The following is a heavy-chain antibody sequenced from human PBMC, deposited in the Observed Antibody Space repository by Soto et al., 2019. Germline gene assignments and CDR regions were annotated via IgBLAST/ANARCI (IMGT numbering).Heavy chain of an antibody. V-gene: IGHV3-33*01. CDR3: ARDGGGGDWNYFDY. D-gene: IGHD1-1*01. CDR2: IWYDESNK. J-gene: IGHJ4*01. Sequence: QVQLVESGGGVVQPGKSLKLSCAASGFTFSNYGMHWVRQAPGKGLEWVAVIWYDESNKYYADSVKGRFNISRDNSKNTLYLQMTSLRDDDTALYYCARDGGGGDWNYFDYWGQGTVLTVSS. CDR1: GFTFSNYG.